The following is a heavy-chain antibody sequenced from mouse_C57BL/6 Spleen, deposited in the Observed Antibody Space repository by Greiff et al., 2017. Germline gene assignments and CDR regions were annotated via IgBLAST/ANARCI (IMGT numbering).Heavy chain of an antibody. J-gene: IGHJ4*01. Sequence: VMLVESGSGLVQPSQSLSITCTVSGFSLTSYGVHWVRQSPGKGLEWLGVLWSGGSTDYNAAFISRLSISKDNSKSHVFFKMNSLQADDTAIDYGARTPQLGREAMDYWGQGTSVTVSS. V-gene: IGHV2-2*01. CDR2: LWSGGST. CDR1: GFSLTSYG. D-gene: IGHD4-1*02. CDR3: ARTPQLGREAMDY.